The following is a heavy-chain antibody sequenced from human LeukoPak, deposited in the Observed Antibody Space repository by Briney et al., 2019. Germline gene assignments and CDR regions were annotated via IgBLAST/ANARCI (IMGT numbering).Heavy chain of an antibody. J-gene: IGHJ4*02. CDR1: GGSISSYY. V-gene: IGHV4-59*08. D-gene: IGHD3-3*01. CDR3: ARGSYGNDFWSGYYSDY. Sequence: KASETLSLTCTVSGGSISSYYWSWIRQPPGKGLEWIGYIYYSGSTNYNPSLKSRVTISVDTSKNQFSLKLSSVTAADTAVYYCARGSYGNDFWSGYYSDYWGQGTLVTVSS. CDR2: IYYSGST.